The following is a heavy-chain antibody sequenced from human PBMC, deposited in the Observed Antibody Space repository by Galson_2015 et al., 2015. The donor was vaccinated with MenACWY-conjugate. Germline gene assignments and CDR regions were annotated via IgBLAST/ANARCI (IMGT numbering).Heavy chain of an antibody. CDR3: AREATDVSSSHYSYYGMDV. Sequence: SLRLSCAASGFTFSSYCMHWVRQAPGKGLEWVAVIWYDGSKKYYADSVKGRFTISRDNSKNTLYLQMNSLRAEDTAVYYCAREATDVSSSHYSYYGMDVWGQGTTVTVSS. V-gene: IGHV3-33*08. CDR2: IWYDGSKK. CDR1: GFTFSSYC. J-gene: IGHJ6*02. D-gene: IGHD6-13*01.